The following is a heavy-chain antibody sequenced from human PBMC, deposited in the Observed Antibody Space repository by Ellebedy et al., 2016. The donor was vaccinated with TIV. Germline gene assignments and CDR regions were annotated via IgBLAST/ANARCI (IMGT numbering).Heavy chain of an antibody. D-gene: IGHD2-21*02. CDR3: ARAVKYCGGDCTHKFDY. V-gene: IGHV2-26*01. Sequence: SGPTLVKPTEALTLTCTVSGFSLTDIIMGVSWIRQAPGKALEWLAHSSSYDEKFYSTSLKTRLVISRDTSKSQVVLAMTDMDPVDTGTYYCARAVKYCGGDCTHKFDYWGQGTPVTVSS. CDR2: SSSYDEK. J-gene: IGHJ4*02. CDR1: GFSLTDIIMG.